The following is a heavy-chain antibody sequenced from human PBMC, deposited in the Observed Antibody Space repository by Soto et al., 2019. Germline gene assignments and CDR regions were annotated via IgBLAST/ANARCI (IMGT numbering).Heavy chain of an antibody. V-gene: IGHV3-33*03. J-gene: IGHJ4*02. CDR3: ATSNWNFFDY. CDR1: GFSFSSYG. CDR2: IWNDSSNK. Sequence: QVQLVESGGGVVQPGGSLRLSCAASGFSFSSYGMHWVRQAPGKGLEWVAVIWNDSSNKLYPDSVRGRFTISRDNSKSTLFLQMNSLRAEDMAVYYCATSNWNFFDYWGQGALVTVSS. D-gene: IGHD1-20*01.